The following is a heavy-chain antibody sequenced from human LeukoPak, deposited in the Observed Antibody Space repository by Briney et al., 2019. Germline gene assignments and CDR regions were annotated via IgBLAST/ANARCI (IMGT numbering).Heavy chain of an antibody. Sequence: GGSLRLSCAASGFTFSSYWMSWVRQAPGKGLEWVANIKQDGSEKYYVDSVKGRFTITRDNAKNSLYLQMNSLGAEDTAVYYCARSPRVLRYFDWLSFDIWGQGTMVTVSS. J-gene: IGHJ3*02. V-gene: IGHV3-7*01. CDR1: GFTFSSYW. CDR2: IKQDGSEK. D-gene: IGHD3-9*01. CDR3: ARSPRVLRYFDWLSFDI.